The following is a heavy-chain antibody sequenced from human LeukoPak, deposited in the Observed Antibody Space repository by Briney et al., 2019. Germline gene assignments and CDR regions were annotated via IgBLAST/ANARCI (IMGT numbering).Heavy chain of an antibody. D-gene: IGHD1-26*01. V-gene: IGHV3-53*01. CDR3: ARGGRAGWSGSYEDSFDI. CDR2: IYSGGST. J-gene: IGHJ3*02. Sequence: PGGSLRLSCAASGFTVSSNYMSWVRQAPGKGLEWVSVIYSGGSTYCADSVKGRFTISRDNSKNTLYLQMNRLRADDTAVYYCARGGRAGWSGSYEDSFDIWGQGTMVTVSS. CDR1: GFTVSSNY.